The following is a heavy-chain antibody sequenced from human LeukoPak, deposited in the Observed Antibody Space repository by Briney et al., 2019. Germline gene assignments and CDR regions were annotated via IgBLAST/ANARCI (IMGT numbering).Heavy chain of an antibody. V-gene: IGHV3-9*02. J-gene: IGHJ4*02. CDR1: GFTSNDHA. CDR2: IYWNSGGT. D-gene: IGHD6-13*01. Sequence: GGSLRLSCAASGFTSNDHAMHWIRQIPGKGLEWVSGIYWNSGGTGYVDSVKGRFTISRDNAKNSLYLQMNSLRTDDTALYYCTKDITAGGLDYWGQGTLVTVSS. CDR3: TKDITAGGLDY.